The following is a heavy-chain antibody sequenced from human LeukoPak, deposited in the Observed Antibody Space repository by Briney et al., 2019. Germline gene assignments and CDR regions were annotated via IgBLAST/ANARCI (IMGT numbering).Heavy chain of an antibody. Sequence: PSEILSLTCTVSGGSISSGDYYWSWIRQPPGKGLEWIGYIYYSGSTYYNPSLKSRVTISVDTSKNQFSLKLSSVTAADTAVYYCARHTMVRGFPGGFDPWGQGTLVTVSS. CDR1: GGSISSGDYY. CDR2: IYYSGST. V-gene: IGHV4-30-4*01. J-gene: IGHJ5*02. CDR3: ARHTMVRGFPGGFDP. D-gene: IGHD3-10*01.